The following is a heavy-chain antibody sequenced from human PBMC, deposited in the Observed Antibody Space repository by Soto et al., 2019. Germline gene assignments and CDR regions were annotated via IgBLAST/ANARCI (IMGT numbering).Heavy chain of an antibody. CDR1: GYTFSRYG. CDR2: ISGYNGDT. J-gene: IGHJ6*02. Sequence: QGQLVQSGGEVKKPGASVKVSCKTSGYTFSRYGISWVRQAPGQGLEWMGWISGYNGDTNYARKFQGRVTMTIDTSXATAYMELRSLTSDDTAVYYCAKNGQPPYYYYGLDVWGQGTTVTVSS. V-gene: IGHV1-18*01. CDR3: AKNGQPPYYYYGLDV. D-gene: IGHD2-8*01.